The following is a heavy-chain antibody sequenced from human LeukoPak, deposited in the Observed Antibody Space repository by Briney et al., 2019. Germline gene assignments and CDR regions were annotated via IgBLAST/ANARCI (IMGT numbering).Heavy chain of an antibody. CDR2: ISSSSSYI. V-gene: IGHV3-21*01. J-gene: IGHJ4*02. D-gene: IGHD5-18*01. CDR1: GFTFSNYV. CDR3: AGYHGYSYGNGY. Sequence: PGGSLRLSCTASGFTFSNYVMHWVRQAPGRGLEWVSSISSSSSYIYYADSVKGRFTISRDNAKNSLYLQMNSLRAEDTAVYYCAGYHGYSYGNGYWGQGTLVTVSS.